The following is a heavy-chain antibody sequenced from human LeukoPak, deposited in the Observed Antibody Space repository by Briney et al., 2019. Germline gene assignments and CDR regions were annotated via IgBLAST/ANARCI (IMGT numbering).Heavy chain of an antibody. CDR2: ISAYNGNT. V-gene: IGHV1-18*01. CDR3: ARERSVASQPHYYYYYYMDV. J-gene: IGHJ6*03. Sequence: ASVKVSCKASGYTFTSYGISWVRQAPGQGLEWMGWISAYNGNTNYAQKLQGRVTMTTDTSTSTAYMELRSLRSDDTAVYYCARERSVASQPHYYYYYYMDVWGKGTTVTVSS. D-gene: IGHD4-23*01. CDR1: GYTFTSYG.